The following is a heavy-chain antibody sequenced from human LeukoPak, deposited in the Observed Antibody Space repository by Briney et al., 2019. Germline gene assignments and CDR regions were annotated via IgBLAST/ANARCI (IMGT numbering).Heavy chain of an antibody. CDR2: ISPGTGKT. Sequence: ASVKVSCKASGYTFTTDDINWVRQASGRGLEWMGLISPGTGKTRYPQKFQGRVTMTRDTSINTVYMELSSLRSEYTAIYYCARVFGHWLAVDWGQGTPVTVSS. J-gene: IGHJ4*02. CDR3: ARVFGHWLAVD. V-gene: IGHV1-8*01. D-gene: IGHD3/OR15-3a*01. CDR1: GYTFTTDD.